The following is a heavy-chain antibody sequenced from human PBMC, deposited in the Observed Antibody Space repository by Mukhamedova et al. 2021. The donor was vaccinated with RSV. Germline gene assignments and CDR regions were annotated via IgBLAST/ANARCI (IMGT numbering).Heavy chain of an antibody. Sequence: SGISGSATSPYYADSVKGRFTMSRDNSKSTRYLQMNNLRAEDTALYYCAKGYCSGRDCYSGLDYWGQGIQVTVSS. D-gene: IGHD2-15*01. V-gene: IGHV3-23*01. CDR2: ISGSATSP. J-gene: IGHJ4*02. CDR3: AKGYCSGRDCYSGLDY.